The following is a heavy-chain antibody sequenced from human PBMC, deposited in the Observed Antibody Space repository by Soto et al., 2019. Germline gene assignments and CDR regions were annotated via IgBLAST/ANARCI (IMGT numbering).Heavy chain of an antibody. CDR2: IYYSGST. CDR3: TIYGGNSASFDY. V-gene: IGHV4-30-4*01. Sequence: QVQLQESGPGLVKPSQTLSLTCTVSGGSISSGDSYWSWIRQPPGKGLEWIGYIYYSGSTYYNPSIKSRITLSVDTSKNQFCLTLSSVTAAGTAVYYCTIYGGNSASFDYWGQGTLVTVSS. J-gene: IGHJ4*02. CDR1: GGSISSGDSY. D-gene: IGHD4-17*01.